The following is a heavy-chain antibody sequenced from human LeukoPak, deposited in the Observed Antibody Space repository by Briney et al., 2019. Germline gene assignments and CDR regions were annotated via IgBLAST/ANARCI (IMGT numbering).Heavy chain of an antibody. V-gene: IGHV4-39*01. CDR1: GVSIRGDTYY. Sequence: SETLSLTCTVSGVSIRGDTYYGGWIRQPPGKGLEWIGNYHIGNTYYNPSLKSRVTISEDTSKNQFSLRVNSVTAADTAVYYCARLWDSTGLYFYYYMDVWGEGTTVTVSS. D-gene: IGHD6-19*01. CDR2: YHIGNT. J-gene: IGHJ6*03. CDR3: ARLWDSTGLYFYYYMDV.